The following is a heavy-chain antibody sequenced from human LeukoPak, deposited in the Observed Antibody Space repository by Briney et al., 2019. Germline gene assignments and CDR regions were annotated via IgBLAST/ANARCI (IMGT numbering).Heavy chain of an antibody. D-gene: IGHD6-6*01. CDR2: INSDGSST. CDR1: GFTFSSYW. V-gene: IGHV3-74*01. Sequence: GGSLRLSCAASGFTFSSYWMHWVRQAPGKELVWVSRINSDGSSTSYADSVKGRFTISRDNAKNTPYLQMNSLRAEDTAVYYCARAKPYSSSSLDYWGQGTLVTVSS. J-gene: IGHJ4*02. CDR3: ARAKPYSSSSLDY.